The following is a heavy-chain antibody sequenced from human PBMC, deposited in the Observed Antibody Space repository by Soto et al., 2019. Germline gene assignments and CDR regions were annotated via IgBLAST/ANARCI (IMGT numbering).Heavy chain of an antibody. J-gene: IGHJ4*02. Sequence: GGSLRLSCAASGFTFSSYGMRWVRQAPGKGLEWVAVIWYDGSNKYYADSVKGRFTISRDNSKNTLYLQMNSLRAEDTAVYYCARHGIDSCGVCCGGGDSGFDYWGQGTLVTVSS. V-gene: IGHV3-33*01. CDR2: IWYDGSNK. D-gene: IGHD1-26*01. CDR1: GFTFSSYG. CDR3: ARHGIDSCGVCCGGGDSGFDY.